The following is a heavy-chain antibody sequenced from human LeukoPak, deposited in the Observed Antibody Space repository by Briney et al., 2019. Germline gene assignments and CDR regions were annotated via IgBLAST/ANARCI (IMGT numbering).Heavy chain of an antibody. CDR3: ARRNGYDFDY. CDR2: LSDSGGNT. V-gene: IGHV3-23*01. D-gene: IGHD5-18*01. CDR1: GFTFSNYA. Sequence: PGGSLRLSCAASGFTFSNYAMSWVRQALGKGLEWVSDLSDSGGNTHYADSVKGRFTISRDKSKNTLYLQMNSLRAEDTAVYYCARRNGYDFDYWGQGTLVTVSS. J-gene: IGHJ4*02.